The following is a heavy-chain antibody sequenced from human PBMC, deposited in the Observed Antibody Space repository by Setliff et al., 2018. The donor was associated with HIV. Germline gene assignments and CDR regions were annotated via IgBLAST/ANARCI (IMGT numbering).Heavy chain of an antibody. CDR1: GYIFTDYY. CDR3: ATSGTYYYGSGTYHASAF. Sequence: ASVKVSCKSSGYIFTDYYMHWVQQAPGEGLEWMGRVDPQDGETKYAEKFQGRVTITADTSTGTSVMELSSLKSEDSAVYYCATSGTYYYGSGTYHASAFWGQGTLVTVSS. D-gene: IGHD3-10*01. J-gene: IGHJ4*02. V-gene: IGHV1-69-2*01. CDR2: VDPQDGET.